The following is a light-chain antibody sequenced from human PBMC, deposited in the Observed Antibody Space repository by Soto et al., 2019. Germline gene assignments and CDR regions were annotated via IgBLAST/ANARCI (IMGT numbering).Light chain of an antibody. V-gene: IGLV1-51*01. Sequence: QSVLTQPPSMSAAPGQKVTISCSGSSSNIGKTYVSWYQQFPGTAPKLLIYDNNKRPSGIPDRFSGSKPGTSATLGITGLQTGDEADYYCGTWDSSLTAVVFGGGTKVTVL. J-gene: IGLJ2*01. CDR3: GTWDSSLTAVV. CDR2: DNN. CDR1: SSNIGKTY.